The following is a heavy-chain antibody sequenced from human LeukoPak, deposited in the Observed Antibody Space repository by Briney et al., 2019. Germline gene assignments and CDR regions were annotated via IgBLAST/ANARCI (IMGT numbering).Heavy chain of an antibody. CDR3: ASRGIAARPYYYYYYYMDV. J-gene: IGHJ6*03. Sequence: GASVKVSCKASGGTFSSYAISWVRQAPGQGLEWMGGIMPIFGTANYAQKFQGRVTITADESTSTAYMEMSSLRSEDTAVYYCASRGIAARPYYYYYYYMDVWGKGTTVTVSS. D-gene: IGHD6-6*01. CDR2: IMPIFGTA. CDR1: GGTFSSYA. V-gene: IGHV1-69*13.